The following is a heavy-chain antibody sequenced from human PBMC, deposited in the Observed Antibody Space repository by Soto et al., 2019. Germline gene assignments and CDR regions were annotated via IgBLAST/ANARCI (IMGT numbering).Heavy chain of an antibody. CDR3: VRGDWFDP. J-gene: IGHJ5*02. V-gene: IGHV3-7*03. CDR2: IKEDGSEK. Sequence: EVQLVESGGGLVQPGGSLRLSCAASGFTFSDYWMSWVRQAPGKGLECVANIKEDGSEKYYVDSVKGRFTISRDNAKNSLYLQMNSLRAEDTAVFYCVRGDWFDPWGQGTLVTVSS. CDR1: GFTFSDYW.